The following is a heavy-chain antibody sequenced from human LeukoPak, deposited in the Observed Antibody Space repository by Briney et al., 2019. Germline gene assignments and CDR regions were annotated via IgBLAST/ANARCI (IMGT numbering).Heavy chain of an antibody. CDR1: GFTFSSYA. V-gene: IGHV3-23*01. CDR2: ISGSGGST. J-gene: IGHJ4*02. D-gene: IGHD2-2*02. CDR3: AKDTRYCSSTSCYTFDY. Sequence: QSGGFLSLSCAASGFTFSSYAMSWVRQAPGKGLEWVSAISGSGGSTYYADSVKGRFTISRDNSKNTLYLQMNSLRAEDTAVYYCAKDTRYCSSTSCYTFDYWGQGTLVTVSS.